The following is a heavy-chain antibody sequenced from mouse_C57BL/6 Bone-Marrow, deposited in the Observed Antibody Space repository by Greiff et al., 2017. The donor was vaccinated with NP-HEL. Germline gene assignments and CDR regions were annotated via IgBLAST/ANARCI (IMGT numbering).Heavy chain of an antibody. Sequence: VKLQESGPELVKPGASVKISCKASGYAFSSSWMNWVKQRPGKGLEWIGRIYPGDGDTNYNGKFKGKATLTADKSSSTAYMQLSSLTSEDSAVYFCARSLDYVPYGRYFSVWGTGTTVTVSS. CDR2: IYPGDGDT. CDR1: GYAFSSSW. V-gene: IGHV1-82*01. D-gene: IGHD2-4*01. J-gene: IGHJ1*03. CDR3: ARSLDYVPYGRYFSV.